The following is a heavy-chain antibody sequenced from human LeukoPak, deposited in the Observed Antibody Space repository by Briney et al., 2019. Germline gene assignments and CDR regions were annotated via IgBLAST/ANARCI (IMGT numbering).Heavy chain of an antibody. Sequence: SETLSLTCTVSGGSIISSDYHWGWVRQPPGKGLEWIGTISYSGNTDYNPSLRSRVTISVDTSKNQFSLKLSSVTAADTAMYYCQSRYLEWLLDYWGQGTLVTVSS. D-gene: IGHD3-3*01. J-gene: IGHJ4*02. CDR2: ISYSGNT. CDR1: GGSIISSDYH. V-gene: IGHV4-39*01. CDR3: QSRYLEWLLDY.